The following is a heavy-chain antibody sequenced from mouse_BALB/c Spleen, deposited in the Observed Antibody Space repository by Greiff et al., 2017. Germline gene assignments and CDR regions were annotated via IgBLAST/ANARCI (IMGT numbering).Heavy chain of an antibody. CDR3: ASGGSSYDY. CDR1: GYSFTGYF. D-gene: IGHD1-1*01. Sequence: EVQLKQSVPELVKPGASVKISCKASGYSFTGYFMNWVMQSHGKSLEWIGRINPYNGDTFYNQKFKGKATLTVDKSSSTAHMELRSLASEDSAVYYCASGGSSYDYWGQGTTLTVSS. CDR2: INPYNGDT. V-gene: IGHV1-20*02. J-gene: IGHJ2*01.